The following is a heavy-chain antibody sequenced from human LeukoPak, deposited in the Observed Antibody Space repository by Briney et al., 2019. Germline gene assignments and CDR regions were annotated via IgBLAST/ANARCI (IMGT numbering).Heavy chain of an antibody. D-gene: IGHD3-22*01. V-gene: IGHV4-39*01. J-gene: IGHJ4*02. CDR2: IYYSGST. CDR1: GGSISSSSYY. CDR3: ARHGYYDSSGYYPAGYFDY. Sequence: SETLSLTCTVSGGSISSSSYYWGWLRQPPGKGLEWIGSIYYSGSTYYNPSLKSRVTISVDTSKNQFSLKLSSVTAADTAVYYCARHGYYDSSGYYPAGYFDYWGQETLVTVS.